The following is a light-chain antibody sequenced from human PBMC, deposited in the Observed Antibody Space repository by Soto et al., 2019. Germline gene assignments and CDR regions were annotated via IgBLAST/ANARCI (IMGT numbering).Light chain of an antibody. Sequence: EIVMTQSPVTLSVSPGERATLSCRASQSVSSNLAWYQQKPGQAPRLLIYGASTRATGIPARFSGSGSGTEFTLTISSLQSEDFAVYYCQQYNNWLSITFGQGTR. J-gene: IGKJ5*01. CDR1: QSVSSN. CDR3: QQYNNWLSIT. CDR2: GAS. V-gene: IGKV3-15*01.